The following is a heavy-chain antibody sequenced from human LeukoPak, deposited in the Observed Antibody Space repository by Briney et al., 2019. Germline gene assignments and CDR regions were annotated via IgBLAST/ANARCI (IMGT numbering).Heavy chain of an antibody. D-gene: IGHD3-22*01. Sequence: PSETLSLTCAVSGYSISSSNWWGWIRQPPGKGLEWIGYIYYSGSTNYNPSLKSRVTMSVDTSKNQFSLKLSSVTALDTAVYYCARIDYDSSGYAWFDPWGQGTLATVSS. CDR3: ARIDYDSSGYAWFDP. J-gene: IGHJ5*02. CDR2: IYYSGST. CDR1: GYSISSSNW. V-gene: IGHV4-28*06.